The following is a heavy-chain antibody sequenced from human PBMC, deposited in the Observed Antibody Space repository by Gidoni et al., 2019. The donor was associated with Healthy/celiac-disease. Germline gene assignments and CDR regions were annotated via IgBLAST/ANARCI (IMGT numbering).Heavy chain of an antibody. D-gene: IGHD2-21*02. CDR1: GCSISSSSYY. J-gene: IGHJ4*02. V-gene: IGHV4-39*01. CDR2: IYYSGST. CDR3: ARHHNDLDDY. Sequence: QLQLQESGPGLVKPSETLSLTCTVSGCSISSSSYYWGWIRQPPGKGLEWIGGIYYSGSTYYNPSLKSRVTISVDTSKNQFSLKLSSVTAADTAVYYCARHHNDLDDYWGQGTLVTVSS.